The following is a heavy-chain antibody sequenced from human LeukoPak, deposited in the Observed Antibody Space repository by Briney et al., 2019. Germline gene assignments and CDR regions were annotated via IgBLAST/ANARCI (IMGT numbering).Heavy chain of an antibody. J-gene: IGHJ4*02. CDR2: IISDGSST. CDR1: GFTFSSYW. Sequence: GESLRLSCAVSGFTFSSYWMHWASPAPGKGLVWVSRIISDGSSTSHADSVTGRFTTSRDTAKNTLYLQMNSPRAEDTAVYYCARDPSDYGGNSDFDYWGQGTLVTVSS. D-gene: IGHD4-23*01. CDR3: ARDPSDYGGNSDFDY. V-gene: IGHV3-74*01.